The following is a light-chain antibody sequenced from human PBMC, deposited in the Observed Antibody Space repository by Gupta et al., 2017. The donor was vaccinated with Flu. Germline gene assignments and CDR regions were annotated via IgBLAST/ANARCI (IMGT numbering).Light chain of an antibody. CDR1: QSISIW. V-gene: IGKV1-5*03. J-gene: IGKJ3*01. Sequence: DIQMTQSPSTLSASVGDRVTITCQASQSISIWLPWYQQKPGKAPHLLIQKASSLESGVPSRFSGSGSGTEFTLTITSLQPENFATYYCQQYFRRTTFGPGTKVNIK. CDR2: KAS. CDR3: QQYFRRTT.